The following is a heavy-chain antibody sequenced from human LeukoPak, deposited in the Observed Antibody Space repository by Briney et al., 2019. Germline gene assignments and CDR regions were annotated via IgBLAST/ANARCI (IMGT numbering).Heavy chain of an antibody. CDR2: MNPNSGNT. Sequence: GASMKVSCKASGYTFTSYDINWVRQATGQGLEWMGWMNPNSGNTGYAQKFQGRVTMTRNTSISTAYMELSSLRSEDTAVYYCARRSLAAAGFDYWGQGTLVTVSS. V-gene: IGHV1-8*01. J-gene: IGHJ4*02. CDR1: GYTFTSYD. D-gene: IGHD6-13*01. CDR3: ARRSLAAAGFDY.